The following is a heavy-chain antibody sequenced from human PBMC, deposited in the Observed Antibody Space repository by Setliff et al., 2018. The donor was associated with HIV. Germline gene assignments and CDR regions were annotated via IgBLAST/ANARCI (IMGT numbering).Heavy chain of an antibody. Sequence: SETLSLTCTVSGDSVSNGGFFWNWIRQPPGKGLEWIGNIYYSGTTKYNPSLKSRVTMSVDTSKNQFSLKLSSVTAADTAVYYCARQGAGYYYDSSEYYTGNGFDMWGQGTMVTVSS. D-gene: IGHD3-22*01. V-gene: IGHV4-61*08. J-gene: IGHJ3*02. CDR2: IYYSGTT. CDR3: ARQGAGYYYDSSEYYTGNGFDM. CDR1: GDSVSNGGFF.